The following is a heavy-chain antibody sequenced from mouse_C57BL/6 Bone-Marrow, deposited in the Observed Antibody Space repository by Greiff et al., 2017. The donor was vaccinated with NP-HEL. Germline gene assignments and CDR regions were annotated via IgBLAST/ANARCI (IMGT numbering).Heavy chain of an antibody. J-gene: IGHJ3*01. V-gene: IGHV1-74*01. CDR1: GYTFTSYW. D-gene: IGHD2-4*01. CDR3: APSLRRFAY. Sequence: QVHVKQPGAELVKPGASVKVSCKASGYTFTSYWMHWVKQRPGQGLEWIGRIHPSDSDTNYNQKFKGKATLTVDKSSSTAYMQLSSLTSEDSAVYYCAPSLRRFAYWGQGTLVTVSA. CDR2: IHPSDSDT.